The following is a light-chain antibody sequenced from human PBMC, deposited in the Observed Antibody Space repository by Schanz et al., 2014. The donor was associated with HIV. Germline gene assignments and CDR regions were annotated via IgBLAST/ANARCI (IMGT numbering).Light chain of an antibody. CDR3: QQYNNWPPYT. J-gene: IGKJ2*01. CDR1: QSVSSS. V-gene: IGKV3-15*01. CDR2: GAS. Sequence: EIVMTQSPATLSVSPGERATLSCRASQSVSSSFLAWYQQKPGQAPRLLIYGASTRATGIPARFSGSGSGTEFTLTISSLQSEDFVVYYCQQYNNWPPYTFGQGTKLEIK.